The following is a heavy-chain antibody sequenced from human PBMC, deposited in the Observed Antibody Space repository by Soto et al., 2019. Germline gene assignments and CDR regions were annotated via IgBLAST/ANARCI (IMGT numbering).Heavy chain of an antibody. CDR1: GGPISNYY. CDR2: IYSDGAT. J-gene: IGHJ6*02. V-gene: IGHV4-4*07. CDR3: SRVGCSNSNCQTRGMDV. Sequence: PSETLSLTCNVSGGPISNYYWSCVRQPAGKGLEWVGRIYSDGATNYSPSLKSRVFMSLDMSGNQFSLQLNSVTAADTAVYYCSRVGCSNSNCQTRGMDVWGQGTTVTVSS. D-gene: IGHD2-2*01.